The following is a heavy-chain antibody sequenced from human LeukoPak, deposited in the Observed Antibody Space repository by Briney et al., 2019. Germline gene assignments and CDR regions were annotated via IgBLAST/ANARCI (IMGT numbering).Heavy chain of an antibody. J-gene: IGHJ4*02. CDR2: IKQDGGVK. CDR3: ARLKLLWSNYFDY. CDR1: GFTCSNYW. D-gene: IGHD2-2*01. Sequence: GGSLRLSCAASGFTCSNYWMSWVRQAPGKGLEWVANIKQDGGVKYYVDSVKGRFTISRDNAKNSLYLQMNSLRAEDTAVYYCARLKLLWSNYFDYWGQGTLVTVSS. V-gene: IGHV3-7*01.